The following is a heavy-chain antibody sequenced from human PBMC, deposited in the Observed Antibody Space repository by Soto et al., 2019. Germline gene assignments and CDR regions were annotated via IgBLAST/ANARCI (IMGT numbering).Heavy chain of an antibody. CDR2: IVVGSGNT. Sequence: QMQLVQSGPEVKKPGTSVKVSCKASGFTFTSSAVQWVRQARGQRLEWIGWIVVGSGNTNYAQKFQERVTITRDMXTXXAYMELSSLRSEDTAVYYCAEDGYSSSWYVPFFDYWGQGTLVTVSS. CDR1: GFTFTSSA. CDR3: AEDGYSSSWYVPFFDY. J-gene: IGHJ4*02. D-gene: IGHD6-13*01. V-gene: IGHV1-58*01.